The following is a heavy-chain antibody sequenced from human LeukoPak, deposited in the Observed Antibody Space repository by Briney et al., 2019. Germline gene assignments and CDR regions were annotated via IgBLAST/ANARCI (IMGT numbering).Heavy chain of an antibody. J-gene: IGHJ2*01. CDR3: ARDTFYGGTIPRYFDL. Sequence: PSGTLSLTCAVSGGSISSSNWWSWIRQHPGKGLEWIGYINYSGSTYYNPSLKSRVTISIDTSKNQFSLKLSSVTAADTAVYYCARDTFYGGTIPRYFDLWGRGTLVAVSS. CDR1: GGSISSSNW. D-gene: IGHD4-23*01. V-gene: IGHV4-31*11. CDR2: INYSGST.